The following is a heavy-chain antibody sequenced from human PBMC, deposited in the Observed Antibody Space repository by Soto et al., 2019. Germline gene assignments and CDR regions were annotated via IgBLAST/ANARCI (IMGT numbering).Heavy chain of an antibody. Sequence: SETLSLTCTISGGSFSTNYWSWIRQAPGKGLEWIGYTYYTGSTKYNPSLKSRATISVDTSNNQFSLTLNSAAAADTAVYYCATDSAGRGPFDPWGQGILVTVSS. CDR1: GGSFSTNY. J-gene: IGHJ5*02. CDR2: TYYTGST. CDR3: ATDSAGRGPFDP. D-gene: IGHD3-10*01. V-gene: IGHV4-59*13.